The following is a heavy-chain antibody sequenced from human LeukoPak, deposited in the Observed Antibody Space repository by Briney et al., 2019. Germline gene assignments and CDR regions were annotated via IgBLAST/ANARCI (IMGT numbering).Heavy chain of an antibody. D-gene: IGHD4-23*01. CDR1: GFTFSNAW. V-gene: IGHV3-23*01. Sequence: GGSLRLSCAASGFTFSNAWMSWVRQAPGKGLAWVSVISSSADSTYYADSVKGRFTISRDNSKNTLYLQMNNLRAEDTAVYYCAKPLEKYTYGGNFDYWGQGLLVTVSS. CDR2: ISSSADST. CDR3: AKPLEKYTYGGNFDY. J-gene: IGHJ4*02.